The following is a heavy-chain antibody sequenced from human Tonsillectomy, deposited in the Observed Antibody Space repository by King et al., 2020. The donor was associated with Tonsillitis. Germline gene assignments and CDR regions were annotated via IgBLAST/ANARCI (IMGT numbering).Heavy chain of an antibody. D-gene: IGHD4-17*01. CDR1: GFSFSVVW. CDR2: ISDGWTA. CDR3: TTDLLGWKDNGDLEDY. Sequence: VQLVESGGGLVKPGGSLRLSCAASGFSFSVVWMNWVRQAPGKGLEWVGRISDGWTADYAAPLKGRFTISRDDSKNTLYLQMNGLKTEDTAVYYCTTDLLGWKDNGDLEDYWGQGTLVTVSS. J-gene: IGHJ4*02. V-gene: IGHV3-15*01.